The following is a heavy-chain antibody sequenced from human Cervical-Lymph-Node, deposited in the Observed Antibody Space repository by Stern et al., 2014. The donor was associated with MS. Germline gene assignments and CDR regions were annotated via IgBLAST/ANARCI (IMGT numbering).Heavy chain of an antibody. CDR2: INPSGDST. Sequence: QVQLVESGAEVKKPGASVKISCKASGYTFTNYYMHWVRQAPGQGLECMGIINPSGDSTSYAQKFEGRVTMTRDTSTSTVNMELSSLTSGDTAVYYCARLRGYNVLTGYLDYWGQGTLVTVSS. J-gene: IGHJ4*02. CDR3: ARLRGYNVLTGYLDY. V-gene: IGHV1-46*01. CDR1: GYTFTNYY. D-gene: IGHD3-9*01.